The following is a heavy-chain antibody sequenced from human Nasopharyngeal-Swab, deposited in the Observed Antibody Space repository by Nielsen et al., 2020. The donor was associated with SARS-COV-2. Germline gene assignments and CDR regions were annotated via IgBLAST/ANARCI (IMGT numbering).Heavy chain of an antibody. CDR1: GYVFANYG. V-gene: IGHV1-18*01. CDR2: ISAYNGHT. J-gene: IGHJ5*02. Sequence: ASVKVSCKTSGYVFANYGVTWIRQAPGQGLEWVGWISAYNGHTDYAQKVQGRVTMTTDTSTNTAYMELRSLTSDDTAVYYCAKDVGPSPPHYFYGTVLLSWGQGTLVTVSS. D-gene: IGHD1-1*01. CDR3: AKDVGPSPPHYFYGTVLLS.